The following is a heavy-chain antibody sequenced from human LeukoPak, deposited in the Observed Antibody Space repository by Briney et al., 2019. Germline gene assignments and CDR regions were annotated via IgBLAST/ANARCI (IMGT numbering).Heavy chain of an antibody. CDR3: ARLKIRDGAYYYDFWSGYHYYFDY. CDR2: IYYRGST. D-gene: IGHD3-3*01. CDR1: GGSISSSGYY. V-gene: IGHV4-39*01. J-gene: IGHJ4*02. Sequence: SETLSLTCTVSGGSISSSGYYWGWIRQPPGKGLEWIGSIYYRGSTYYNPSLKSRVTISVDTSKNQFSLKLSSVTAADTAVYYCARLKIRDGAYYYDFWSGYHYYFDYWGQGTLVTVSS.